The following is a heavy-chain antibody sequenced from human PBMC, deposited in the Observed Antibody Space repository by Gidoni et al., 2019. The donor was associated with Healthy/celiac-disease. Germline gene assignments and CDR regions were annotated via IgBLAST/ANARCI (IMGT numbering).Heavy chain of an antibody. J-gene: IGHJ5*02. CDR2: IYTSGST. CDR3: ARDCSGGSCYSGASDWFDP. V-gene: IGHV4-4*07. D-gene: IGHD2-15*01. CDR1: GGSISSYY. Sequence: QVQLQESGPGLVKPSETLSLTCTVSGGSISSYYWSWLRQPAGKGLEWIGRIYTSGSTNYKHSLKSRVTMSVDTAKNQFSLKLSSVTAADTAVYYCARDCSGGSCYSGASDWFDPWGQGTLVTVSS.